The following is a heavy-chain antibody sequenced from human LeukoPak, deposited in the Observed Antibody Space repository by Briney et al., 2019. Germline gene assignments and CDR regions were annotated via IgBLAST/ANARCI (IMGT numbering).Heavy chain of an antibody. CDR2: IRYDGSNK. CDR3: AKDRDYIGSGSIFDY. J-gene: IGHJ4*02. CDR1: GFTFSSYG. Sequence: PGGSLRLSYAASGFTFSSYGMHWVRQAPGKGLEWVAFIRYDGSNKYYADSVKGRFTISRDNSKNTLYLQMNSLRAEDTAVYYCAKDRDYIGSGSIFDYWGQGTLVTVSS. D-gene: IGHD3-10*01. V-gene: IGHV3-30*02.